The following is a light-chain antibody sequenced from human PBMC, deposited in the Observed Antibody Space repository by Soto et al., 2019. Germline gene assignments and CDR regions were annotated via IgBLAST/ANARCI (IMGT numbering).Light chain of an antibody. CDR3: SSYASSSSYV. CDR2: EVT. CDR1: SSDVGGYNH. J-gene: IGLJ1*01. Sequence: QSVLTQPASVSGYPGQSITISCTGTSSDVGGYNHVSWYQIHPGKAPKLIIYEVTSRPSGVSYRFSGSKSGNSASLTISGLQAEDEADYYCSSYASSSSYVFGGGTKLTVL. V-gene: IGLV2-14*01.